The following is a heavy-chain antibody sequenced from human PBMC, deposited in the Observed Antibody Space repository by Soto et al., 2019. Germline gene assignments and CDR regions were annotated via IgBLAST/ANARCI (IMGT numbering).Heavy chain of an antibody. J-gene: IGHJ4*02. CDR3: VRAHAVDILTGCIDY. V-gene: IGHV3-30-3*01. D-gene: IGHD3-9*01. Sequence: QVQLVESGGGVVQPGRSLRLSCAASGFTFSSYAMHWVRQAPGKGLEWVAVISYDGSNKYYADSVKGRFTISRDNSKNTLYLQMNSLRAEDTAVYYCVRAHAVDILTGCIDYWGQGTLVTVSS. CDR2: ISYDGSNK. CDR1: GFTFSSYA.